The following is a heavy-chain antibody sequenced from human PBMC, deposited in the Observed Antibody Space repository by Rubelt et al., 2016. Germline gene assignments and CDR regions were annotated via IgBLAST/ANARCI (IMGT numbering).Heavy chain of an antibody. J-gene: IGHJ6*02. D-gene: IGHD7-27*01. Sequence: QVQLVQSGAEVKKPGSSVKVSCKASGGTFSSYAISWVRQAPGQGLEWMGGIIPIFGTASVAQEFWGSVTITADESTSTAYMGLSSLRSEDTAVYYCARRDWGPSGMDVWGQGTTVTVSS. CDR2: IIPIFGTA. V-gene: IGHV1-69*01. CDR1: GGTFSSYA. CDR3: ARRDWGPSGMDV.